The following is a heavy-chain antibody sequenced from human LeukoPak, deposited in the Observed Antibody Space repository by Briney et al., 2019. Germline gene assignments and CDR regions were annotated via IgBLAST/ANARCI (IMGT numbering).Heavy chain of an antibody. J-gene: IGHJ4*02. CDR2: IKQDGSEK. V-gene: IGHV3-7*01. CDR1: GFTFSSYW. Sequence: GGSLRLSCAASGFTFSSYWMSWVRQAPGKGLEWVANIKQDGSEKYYVDSVKGRFTISRDNAKNSLYLQMNSLRAEDTAVYYCARATLNDFWSGYSNPTYFDYWGQGTLVTVSS. CDR3: ARATLNDFWSGYSNPTYFDY. D-gene: IGHD3-3*01.